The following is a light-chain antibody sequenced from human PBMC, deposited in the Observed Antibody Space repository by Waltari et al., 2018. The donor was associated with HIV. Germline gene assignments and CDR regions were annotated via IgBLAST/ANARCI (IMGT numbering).Light chain of an antibody. Sequence: QSVLTQPPSASGTPGQRVTISCSGSSSNTGNNHVFWYQQLPGTAPTLLVYRNDQRPSGVPDRFSGSKSGTSASLAISGLRSEDEADYYCATWDDTLSGYVFGTGTKVTVL. CDR2: RND. V-gene: IGLV1-47*01. CDR1: SSNTGNNH. CDR3: ATWDDTLSGYV. J-gene: IGLJ1*01.